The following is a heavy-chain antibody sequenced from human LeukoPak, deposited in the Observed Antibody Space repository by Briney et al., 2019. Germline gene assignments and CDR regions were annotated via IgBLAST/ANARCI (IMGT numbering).Heavy chain of an antibody. Sequence: PGGSLRLSCAASGLTFSTYTMTWVRQSPGKGLEWVSYISSSGSTIYYADSVKGRFTISRDNARNSLYLQMNSLRAEDTAVYYCARDNYDSSGPYYFDYWGQGTLVTVSS. CDR2: ISSSGSTI. CDR3: ARDNYDSSGPYYFDY. CDR1: GLTFSTYT. D-gene: IGHD3-22*01. V-gene: IGHV3-48*04. J-gene: IGHJ4*02.